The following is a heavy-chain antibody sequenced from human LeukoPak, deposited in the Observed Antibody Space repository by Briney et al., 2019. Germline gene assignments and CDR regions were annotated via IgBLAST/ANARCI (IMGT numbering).Heavy chain of an antibody. CDR2: MNPNSGNT. Sequence: ASVKVSCKASGHTFTSYDINWVRQATGQGLEWMGWMNPNSGNTGYAQKFQGRVTMTRNTSISTAYMELSSLRSEDTAVYYCARRPADIVATTDFDYWGQGTLVTVSS. J-gene: IGHJ4*02. CDR3: ARRPADIVATTDFDY. CDR1: GHTFTSYD. D-gene: IGHD5-12*01. V-gene: IGHV1-8*01.